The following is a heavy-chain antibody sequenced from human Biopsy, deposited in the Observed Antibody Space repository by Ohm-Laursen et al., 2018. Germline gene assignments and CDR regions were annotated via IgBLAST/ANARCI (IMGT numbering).Heavy chain of an antibody. CDR3: ARGPHSGSHSCFDY. CDR1: GGTFINYA. D-gene: IGHD1-26*01. CDR2: IIPMFGTA. Sequence: SVKVSCKASGGTFINYATSWVRQAPGQGLKWMGGIIPMFGTANYAQMFQGRVTISADESTSTSYMELSSLTTEDTAIYYCARGPHSGSHSCFDYWGRGTLVTVPS. V-gene: IGHV1-69*13. J-gene: IGHJ4*02.